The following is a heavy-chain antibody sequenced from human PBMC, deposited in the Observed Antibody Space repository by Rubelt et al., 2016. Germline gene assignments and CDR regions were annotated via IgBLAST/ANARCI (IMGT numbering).Heavy chain of an antibody. D-gene: IGHD2-2*01. Sequence: QVQLVQSGAEVKKPGASVRVTCMASGYIFTSYTIHWLRQAPGQRLAWMGWISTGNGNTKYSQSVQGRVSISMDTSASIANRGLASLSSEDTALYYWARNCSTSWYLDYGGQGTMVTVSS. CDR3: ARNCSTSWYLDY. CDR2: ISTGNGNT. CDR1: GYIFTSYT. V-gene: IGHV1-3*04. J-gene: IGHJ4*02.